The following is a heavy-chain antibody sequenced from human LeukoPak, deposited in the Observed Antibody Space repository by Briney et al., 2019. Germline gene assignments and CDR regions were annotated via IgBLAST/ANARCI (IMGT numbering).Heavy chain of an antibody. CDR3: AKDPLSSGYSSNWFDP. CDR1: GFTFSSYA. J-gene: IGHJ5*02. CDR2: ISGSGGST. D-gene: IGHD3-22*01. Sequence: PGGSLRLSCAASGFTFSSYAMSWVRHAPGKGLEWVSAISGSGGSTYYADSVKGRFTISRDNSKNTLYLQMNSLRAEDTAVYYCAKDPLSSGYSSNWFDPWGQGTLVTVSS. V-gene: IGHV3-23*01.